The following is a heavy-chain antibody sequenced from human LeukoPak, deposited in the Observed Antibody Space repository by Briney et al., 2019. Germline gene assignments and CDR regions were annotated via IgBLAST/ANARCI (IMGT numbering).Heavy chain of an antibody. J-gene: IGHJ4*02. CDR2: IRYDGSNK. CDR1: GFSFSSYR. CDR3: AKGSSPDGSGSVDY. D-gene: IGHD3-10*01. Sequence: QSGGSLRLSCTASGFSFSSYRMNWVRQAPGKGLEWVAFIRYDGSNKYYADSVKGRFTISRDNSKNTLYLQMNSLRAEDTAVYYCAKGSSPDGSGSVDYWGQGTLVTVSS. V-gene: IGHV3-30*02.